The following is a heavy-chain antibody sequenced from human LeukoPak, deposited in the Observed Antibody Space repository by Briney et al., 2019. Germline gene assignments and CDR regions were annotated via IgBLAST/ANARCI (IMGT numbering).Heavy chain of an antibody. CDR2: IYYSGST. CDR3: ASAVAAAGTVDY. J-gene: IGHJ4*02. V-gene: IGHV4-31*03. D-gene: IGHD6-13*01. CDR1: GGSISSGGYY. Sequence: KSSETLSLTCTVSGGSISSGGYYWSWIRQHPGRGLEWIGYIYYSGSTYYNPSLKSRVTISVDTSKNQFSLKLSSVTAADTAVYYCASAVAAAGTVDYWGQGTLVTVSS.